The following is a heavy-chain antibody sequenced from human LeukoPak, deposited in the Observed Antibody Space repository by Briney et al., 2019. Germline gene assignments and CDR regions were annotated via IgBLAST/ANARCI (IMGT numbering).Heavy chain of an antibody. CDR3: ARGGYDFWSGYYTGIPFDY. CDR1: GYTFTSYG. J-gene: IGHJ4*02. Sequence: ASVKVSCKASGYTFTSYGISWVRQAPGQGLEWMGWISAYNGNTNYAQKLQGRVTMTTDTSTSTAYMELRSLRSDDTAVYYCARGGYDFWSGYYTGIPFDYWGQGTLVTVSS. D-gene: IGHD3-3*01. V-gene: IGHV1-18*01. CDR2: ISAYNGNT.